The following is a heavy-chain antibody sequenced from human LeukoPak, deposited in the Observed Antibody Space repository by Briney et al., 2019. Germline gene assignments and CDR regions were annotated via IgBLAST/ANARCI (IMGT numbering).Heavy chain of an antibody. Sequence: GFPLRLSCAASGFMFSNYWMSWVRQAPGKGLEWVANIPQGGSEKYYVDSVKGRFTISRDNAKNSLYLTMNSLRAEDTAVYYCARVVGVDYYYYSGMDVWGQGTTVTVSS. CDR2: IPQGGSEK. D-gene: IGHD3-10*01. V-gene: IGHV3-7*02. J-gene: IGHJ6*02. CDR1: GFMFSNYW. CDR3: ARVVGVDYYYYSGMDV.